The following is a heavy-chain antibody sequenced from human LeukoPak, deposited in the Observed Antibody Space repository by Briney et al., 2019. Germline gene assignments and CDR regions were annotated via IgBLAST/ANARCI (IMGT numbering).Heavy chain of an antibody. Sequence: QSGGSLRLSCAASGFTFSSFDMHWVRQPTRQGLEWVSTIGTASDTYYPGSVEGRFTLSRDNAKNSLYLQMNSLTAGDTAVYYCARGPPRGKYYYMDVWGKGTTVTVSS. CDR1: GFTFSSFD. CDR3: ARGPPRGKYYYMDV. CDR2: IGTASDT. D-gene: IGHD1-1*01. V-gene: IGHV3-13*01. J-gene: IGHJ6*03.